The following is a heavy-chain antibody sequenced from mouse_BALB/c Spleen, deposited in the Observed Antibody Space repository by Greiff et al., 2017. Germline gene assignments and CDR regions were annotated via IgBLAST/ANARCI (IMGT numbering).Heavy chain of an antibody. Sequence: VKLVESGPGLVAPSQSLSITCTVSGFSLTSYDISWIRQPPGKGLEWLGVIWTGGGTNYNSAFMSRLSISKDNSKSQVFLKMNSLQTDDTAIYYCVRATTVVAYYFDYWGQGTTLTVSS. CDR3: VRATTVVAYYFDY. V-gene: IGHV2-9-2*01. D-gene: IGHD1-1*01. CDR1: GFSLTSYD. J-gene: IGHJ2*01. CDR2: IWTGGGT.